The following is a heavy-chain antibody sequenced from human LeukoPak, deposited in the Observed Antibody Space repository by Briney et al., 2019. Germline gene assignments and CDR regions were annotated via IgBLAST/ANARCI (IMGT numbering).Heavy chain of an antibody. CDR1: GFTFSSYG. Sequence: QPGGSLRLSCAASGFTFSSYGMHWVRQTPGKGLEWVAFIRFDGSNKYYADSVKGRFTISRDNSKNTLYLQVNSLRAEDTAVYYCAKGDNWNDWFDPWGQGTLVTVSS. CDR2: IRFDGSNK. CDR3: AKGDNWNDWFDP. V-gene: IGHV3-30*02. J-gene: IGHJ5*02. D-gene: IGHD1-20*01.